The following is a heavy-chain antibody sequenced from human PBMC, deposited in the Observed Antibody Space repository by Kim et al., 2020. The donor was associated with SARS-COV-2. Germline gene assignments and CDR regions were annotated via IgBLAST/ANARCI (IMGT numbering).Heavy chain of an antibody. Sequence: SVKVSCKASGFTFTSSAVQWVRQARGQRLEWIGWIVVGSGNTNYAQKFQERVTITRDMSTSTAYMELSSLRSEDTAVYYCAASILTYYYDSRDGSFDYWGQGTLVTVSS. CDR1: GFTFTSSA. J-gene: IGHJ4*02. CDR3: AASILTYYYDSRDGSFDY. V-gene: IGHV1-58*01. D-gene: IGHD3-22*01. CDR2: IVVGSGNT.